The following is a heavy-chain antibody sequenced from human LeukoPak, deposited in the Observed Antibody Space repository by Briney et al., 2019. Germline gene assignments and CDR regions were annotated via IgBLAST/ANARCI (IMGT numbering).Heavy chain of an antibody. D-gene: IGHD4-17*01. CDR1: GFTFSSYA. CDR2: ISGSGGST. CDR3: AIPPTAAGGWYFDL. Sequence: GGSLRLSCAASGFTFSSYAMSWVRQAPGKGLEWVSAISGSGGSTYYADSVKGRFTISRDNSKNTLYLQMNSLRAEDTAVYYCAIPPTAAGGWYFDLWGRGTLVTVSS. V-gene: IGHV3-23*01. J-gene: IGHJ2*01.